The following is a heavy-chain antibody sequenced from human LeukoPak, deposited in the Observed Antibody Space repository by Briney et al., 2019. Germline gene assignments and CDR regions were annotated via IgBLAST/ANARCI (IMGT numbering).Heavy chain of an antibody. D-gene: IGHD2-2*01. CDR3: ATLYSSTWPIY. CDR1: EYRFTSYW. V-gene: IGHV5-51*01. CDR2: IYPGDSDT. Sequence: GESLKISCKGSEYRFTSYWIGWMRQMPGKGLEWMGIIYPGDSDTRYSPSFQGQVTISAEKSISTAYLQWSSLKASDTAMYYRATLYSSTWPIYWGHGTLVTVSS. J-gene: IGHJ4*01.